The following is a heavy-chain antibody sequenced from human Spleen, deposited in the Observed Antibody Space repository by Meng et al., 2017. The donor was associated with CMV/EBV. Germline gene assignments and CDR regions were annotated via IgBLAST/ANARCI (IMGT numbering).Heavy chain of an antibody. D-gene: IGHD1-14*01. CDR2: IYYSGNT. CDR3: ARAEYYSWFDP. CDR1: GGSMSSGDYF. J-gene: IGHJ5*02. V-gene: IGHV4-30-4*01. Sequence: QVTVQESGPGLVKPSQTLSLTCTVSGGSMSSGDYFWNWIRQPPGKGLEWIGYIYYSGNTYYNPSLKSRVTISIDTSKNQFSLKLSSVTAADTAVYYCARAEYYSWFDPWGQGTLVTVSS.